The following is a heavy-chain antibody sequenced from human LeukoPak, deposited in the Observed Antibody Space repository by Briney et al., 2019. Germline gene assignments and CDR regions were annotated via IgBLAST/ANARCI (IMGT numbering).Heavy chain of an antibody. J-gene: IGHJ4*02. CDR2: IYYGGNT. V-gene: IGHV4-59*01. CDR3: ARGDDAANSGIFDY. Sequence: PSETLSLTCTVSGGSISPYSWSWIRQPPGKGLEWIGYIYYGGNTNYNPSLKSRVTISLDTSKNQFSLKLRSVTAADTAMYYCARGDDAANSGIFDYRGQGTLVNVSS. CDR1: GGSISPYS. D-gene: IGHD7-27*01.